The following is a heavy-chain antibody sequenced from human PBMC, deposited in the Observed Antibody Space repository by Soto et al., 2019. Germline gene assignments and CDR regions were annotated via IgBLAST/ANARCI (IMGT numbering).Heavy chain of an antibody. Sequence: SETLSLTCTVSGGSISSYYWSWIRQPPGKGLEWTGYIYYSGSTNYNPSLRSRVTISVDTSKNQFSLKLSSVTAADTAVYYCARLYCSGGSCYKARWFDPWGQGTLVTVSS. CDR1: GGSISSYY. CDR2: IYYSGST. V-gene: IGHV4-59*08. CDR3: ARLYCSGGSCYKARWFDP. D-gene: IGHD2-15*01. J-gene: IGHJ5*02.